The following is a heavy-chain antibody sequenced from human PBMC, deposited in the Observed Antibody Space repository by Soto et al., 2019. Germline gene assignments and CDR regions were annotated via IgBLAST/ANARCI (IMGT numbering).Heavy chain of an antibody. J-gene: IGHJ3*02. Sequence: EVQLVESGGGLVQPGRSLRLSCAASGFTFDDYAMHWVWQAPGKGLEWVSGISWNSGSIGYADSVKGRFTISRDNAKNSLYLQMKSLRAEDTALYYCANGAGASGNDAFDIWGQGTMVTVSS. CDR1: GFTFDDYA. CDR2: ISWNSGSI. V-gene: IGHV3-9*01. D-gene: IGHD3-10*01. CDR3: ANGAGASGNDAFDI.